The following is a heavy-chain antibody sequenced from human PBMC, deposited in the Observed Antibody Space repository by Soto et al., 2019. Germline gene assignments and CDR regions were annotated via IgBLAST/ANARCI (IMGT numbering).Heavy chain of an antibody. V-gene: IGHV1-2*02. D-gene: IGHD3-3*01. J-gene: IGHJ4*02. CDR1: GYTFTDYH. Sequence: QVQLVQSGAEVKKSGASVKVSCKASGYTFTDYHMHWVRQAPGQGLEWTGWITPDSGDTKYAQKFQGRVTMTRDTSISTVYMELTSLTSDDTAVYFCARDRVGFAVVTPAHWGQGTLVSVSS. CDR2: ITPDSGDT. CDR3: ARDRVGFAVVTPAH.